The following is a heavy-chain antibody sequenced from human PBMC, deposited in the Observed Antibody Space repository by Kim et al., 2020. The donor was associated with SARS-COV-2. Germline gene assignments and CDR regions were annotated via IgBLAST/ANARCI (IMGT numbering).Heavy chain of an antibody. D-gene: IGHD5-18*01. Sequence: YADYVKGRFTSSRDNSKNKMYLQMNSLRAEDTAVYYCAKDQGGYRYGFDYWGQGTLVTVSS. CDR3: AKDQGGYRYGFDY. V-gene: IGHV3-23*01. J-gene: IGHJ4*02.